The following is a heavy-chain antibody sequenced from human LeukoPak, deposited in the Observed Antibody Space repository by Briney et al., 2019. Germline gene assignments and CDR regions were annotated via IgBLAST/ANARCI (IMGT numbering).Heavy chain of an antibody. D-gene: IGHD1-26*01. J-gene: IGHJ4*02. CDR1: GYTFTSYG. V-gene: IGHV1-18*01. CDR3: ARTVGGATDFDY. Sequence: ASVTVSFKASGYTFTSYGISWVRQAPGQGLEWMGWISAYNGNTNYAQKLQGRVTMTTDTSTSTAYMELRSLRSDDTAVYYCARTVGGATDFDYWGQGTLVTVSS. CDR2: ISAYNGNT.